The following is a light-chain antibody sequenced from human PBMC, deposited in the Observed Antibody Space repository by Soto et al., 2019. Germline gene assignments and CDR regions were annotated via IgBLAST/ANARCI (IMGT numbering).Light chain of an antibody. CDR2: EGS. V-gene: IGLV2-23*01. J-gene: IGLJ2*01. CDR1: SSDVGSYNL. CDR3: CSYAGSSTLV. Sequence: QSVLTQPASVSGSPGQSITISCTGTSSDVGSYNLVSWYQQHPGKAPKLMIYEGSKRPSGVSNRFSGSKSGNTASLTISGLQAEYEADFYSCSYAGSSTLVFGGGTKVTVL.